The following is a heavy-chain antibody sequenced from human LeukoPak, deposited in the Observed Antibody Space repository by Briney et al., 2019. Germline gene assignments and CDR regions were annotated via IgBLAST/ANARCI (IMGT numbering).Heavy chain of an antibody. CDR1: GFTFDDYA. D-gene: IGHD5-12*01. CDR3: AKEPGYSGYDSHFDY. CDR2: ISWNSGSI. Sequence: GRSLRLSCAASGFTFDDYAMHWVRQAPGKGLEWVSGISWNSGSIGYADSVKGRFTISRDNAKNTLYLQMNSLRAEDTAVYYCAKEPGYSGYDSHFDYWGQGTLVTVSS. V-gene: IGHV3-9*01. J-gene: IGHJ4*02.